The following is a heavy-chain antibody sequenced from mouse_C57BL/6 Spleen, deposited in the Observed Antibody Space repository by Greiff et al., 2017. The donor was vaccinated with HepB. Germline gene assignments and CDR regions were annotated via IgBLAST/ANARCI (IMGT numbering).Heavy chain of an antibody. CDR2: ISYDGSN. Sequence: EVQLQESGPGLVKPSQSLSLTCSVTGYSITSGYYWNWIRQFPGNKLGWMGYISYDGSNNYNPSLKNRISITRDTSKNQFFLKLNSVTTEDTATYYCATYMDAMDYWGQGTSVTVSS. D-gene: IGHD1-1*02. CDR3: ATYMDAMDY. CDR1: GYSITSGYY. J-gene: IGHJ4*01. V-gene: IGHV3-6*01.